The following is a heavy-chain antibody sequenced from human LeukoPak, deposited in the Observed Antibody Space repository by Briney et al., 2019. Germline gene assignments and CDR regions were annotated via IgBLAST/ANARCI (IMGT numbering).Heavy chain of an antibody. CDR1: GYTFTGYY. D-gene: IGHD3-3*01. V-gene: IGHV1-2*02. J-gene: IGHJ4*02. CDR3: ASALITIFGVVTYYFDY. CDR2: INPNSGGT. Sequence: ASVKVSCKASGYTFTGYYIHWVRQAPGQGLEWMGWINPNSGGTNYAQKFQGRVTMTRDTSISKAYMDLSRLRSDDTAVYYCASALITIFGVVTYYFDYWGQGTLVTVSS.